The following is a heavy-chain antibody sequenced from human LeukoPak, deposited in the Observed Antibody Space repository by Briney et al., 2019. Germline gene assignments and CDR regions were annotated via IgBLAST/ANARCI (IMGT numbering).Heavy chain of an antibody. Sequence: ASVKVSCTASGYTFTGYYMHWVRQAPGQGLEWMGWINPNSGGTNYAQKFQGRVTMTRDTSISTAYMELSRLRSDDTAVYYCARGYCSSTSCYIFDYWGQGTLVTVSS. CDR3: ARGYCSSTSCYIFDY. CDR1: GYTFTGYY. CDR2: INPNSGGT. D-gene: IGHD2-2*01. J-gene: IGHJ4*02. V-gene: IGHV1-2*02.